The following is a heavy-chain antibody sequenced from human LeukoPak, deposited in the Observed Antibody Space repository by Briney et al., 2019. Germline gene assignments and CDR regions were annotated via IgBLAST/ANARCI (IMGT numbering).Heavy chain of an antibody. CDR1: DYSISSGYGYY. CDR2: IYHSGIT. CDR3: ATLVSTRYYFDY. J-gene: IGHJ4*02. V-gene: IGHV4-38-2*02. D-gene: IGHD5/OR15-5a*01. Sequence: PSETLSLTCTVSDYSISSGYGYYWGWIRQPPGKGLEWIGNIYHSGITYYNHFNSSLKSRVTISIDTSKNQFSLRLTSVTAADTAVYSCATLVSTRYYFDYWGQGTLVTVSS.